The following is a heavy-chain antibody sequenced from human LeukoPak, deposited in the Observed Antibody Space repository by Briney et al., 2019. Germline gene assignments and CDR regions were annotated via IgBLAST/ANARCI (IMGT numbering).Heavy chain of an antibody. CDR3: AKETEQWLRNGMDV. CDR1: GFTFSSYA. D-gene: IGHD6-19*01. CDR2: ISGSGGST. V-gene: IGHV3-23*01. J-gene: IGHJ6*02. Sequence: PGGSLRLSCAASGFTFSSYAMSWVRQAPGQGLEWVSAISGSGGSTYYADSVKGRFTISRDNSKNTLYLQMNSLRAEDTAVYYCAKETEQWLRNGMDVWGQGTTVTVSS.